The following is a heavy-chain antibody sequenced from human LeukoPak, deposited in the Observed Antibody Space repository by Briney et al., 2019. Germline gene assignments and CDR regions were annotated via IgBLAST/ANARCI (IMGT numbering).Heavy chain of an antibody. J-gene: IGHJ4*02. CDR1: GYTFTGYY. CDR3: ARGSSGWRTADYFDY. CDR2: INPNSGGT. V-gene: IGHV1-2*02. D-gene: IGHD6-19*01. Sequence: GASVKVSCKASGYTFTGYYMHWVRQAPGQGLEWMGWINPNSGGTNYAQKFQGRVTMTRDTSISTAYMEPSRLRSDDTAVYYCARGSSGWRTADYFDYWGQGTLVTVSS.